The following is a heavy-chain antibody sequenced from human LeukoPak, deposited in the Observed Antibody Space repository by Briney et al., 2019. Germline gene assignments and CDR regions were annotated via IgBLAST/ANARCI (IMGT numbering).Heavy chain of an antibody. CDR1: GGSISSSSYY. J-gene: IGHJ6*03. D-gene: IGHD3-10*01. V-gene: IGHV4-39*07. CDR3: ARVVSTLWFGEISYYYYMDV. Sequence: PSETLSLTCTVSGGSISSSSYYWGWIRQPPGKGLEWIGSIYYSGSTYYNPSLKSRVTISVDTSKNQFSLKLSSVTAADTAVYYCARVVSTLWFGEISYYYYMDVWGKGTTVTISS. CDR2: IYYSGST.